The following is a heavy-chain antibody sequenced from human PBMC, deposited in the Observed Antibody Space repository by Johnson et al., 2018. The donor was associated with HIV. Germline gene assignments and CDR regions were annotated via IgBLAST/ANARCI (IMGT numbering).Heavy chain of an antibody. J-gene: IGHJ3*02. Sequence: QMQLVESGGGLVQPGGSLRLSCAPSTFSVSSNSMTWVRQAPGKGLEWVAIISYDGGSKYYADSVKGRFTISRDNSKNTLYLQMNSLRAEDTAVYYCARVGGLYGRSTSCYKGDAFEIWGQGTMVTVSS. CDR1: TFSVSSNS. V-gene: IGHV3-30*04. CDR2: ISYDGGSK. CDR3: ARVGGLYGRSTSCYKGDAFEI. D-gene: IGHD2-2*02.